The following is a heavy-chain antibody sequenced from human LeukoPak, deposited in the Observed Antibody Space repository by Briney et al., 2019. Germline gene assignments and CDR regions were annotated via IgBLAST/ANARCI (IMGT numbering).Heavy chain of an antibody. CDR1: GFTFSSYG. CDR3: ARDQYCSSTSCYDRASDI. Sequence: GGSLRLSCAASGFTFSSYGMHWVRQAPGKGLEWVAVIWYDGSNKYYADSVKGRFTISRDNSKNTLYLQMNSLRAEDTAVYYCARDQYCSSTSCYDRASDIWGQGTMVTVSS. J-gene: IGHJ3*02. V-gene: IGHV3-33*01. D-gene: IGHD2-2*01. CDR2: IWYDGSNK.